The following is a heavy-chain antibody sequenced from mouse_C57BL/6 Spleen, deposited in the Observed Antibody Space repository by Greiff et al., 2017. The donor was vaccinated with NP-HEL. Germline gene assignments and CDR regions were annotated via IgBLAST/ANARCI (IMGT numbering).Heavy chain of an antibody. Sequence: QVQLQQPGAELVKPGASVKMSCKASGYTFTSYWITWVKQRPGQGLEWIGDIYPGSGSTNYNEKFKSKATLTVDTSSSTAYMQLSSLTSEDSAVYYCATYYGNYLGAMDYWGQGTSVTVSS. CDR1: GYTFTSYW. V-gene: IGHV1-55*01. CDR2: IYPGSGST. CDR3: ATYYGNYLGAMDY. D-gene: IGHD2-1*01. J-gene: IGHJ4*01.